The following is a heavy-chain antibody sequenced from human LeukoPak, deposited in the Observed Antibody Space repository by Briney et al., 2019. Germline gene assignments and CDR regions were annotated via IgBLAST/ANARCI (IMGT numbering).Heavy chain of an antibody. CDR1: GGPISSYY. V-gene: IGHV4-59*01. D-gene: IGHD2-2*01. CDR3: ARDLYGGYCSRTSCYGNIFDP. J-gene: IGHJ5*02. CDR2: FYYSGST. Sequence: SETLSLTCTVSGGPISSYYWSWIRQPPGKGLEWIGYFYYSGSTNYNPSLRSRVTISVDTSKNQFSLKLSSVTAADTAVYYCARDLYGGYCSRTSCYGNIFDPWGQGTLVTVSS.